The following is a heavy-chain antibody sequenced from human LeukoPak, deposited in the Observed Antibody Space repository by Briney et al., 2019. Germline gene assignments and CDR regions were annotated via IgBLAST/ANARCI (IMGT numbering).Heavy chain of an antibody. V-gene: IGHV1-46*01. J-gene: IGHJ6*03. D-gene: IGHD3-10*02. Sequence: AASVKVSCKASGYTFTSYYMHWVRQAPGQGLEWMGIINPSGGSTSYAQKFQGRVTMARDMSTSTVYMELSRLRSDDTAVYYCARAIDVRTGGRERLYYYYYYYMDVWGKGTTVTVSS. CDR2: INPSGGST. CDR3: ARAIDVRTGGRERLYYYYYYYMDV. CDR1: GYTFTSYY.